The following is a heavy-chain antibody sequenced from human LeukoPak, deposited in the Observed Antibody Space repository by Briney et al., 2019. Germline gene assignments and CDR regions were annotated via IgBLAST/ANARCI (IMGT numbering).Heavy chain of an antibody. D-gene: IGHD3-22*01. CDR2: IYYSGST. V-gene: IGHV4-59*01. CDR3: ARDYYDSSGYYSGFDY. Sequence: SETLSLTCTVSGGSISSYYWSWSRQPPGKGLEWIGYIYYSGSTNYNPSLKSRVTISVDTSKNQFSLKLSSVTAADTAVYYCARDYYDSSGYYSGFDYWGQGTLVTVSS. CDR1: GGSISSYY. J-gene: IGHJ4*02.